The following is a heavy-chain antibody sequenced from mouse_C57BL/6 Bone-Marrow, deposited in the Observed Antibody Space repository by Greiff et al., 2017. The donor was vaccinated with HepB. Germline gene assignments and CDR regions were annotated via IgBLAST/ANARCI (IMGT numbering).Heavy chain of an antibody. CDR1: GFTFSDYG. V-gene: IGHV5-17*01. CDR2: ISSGSSTI. CDR3: ARRTGTSMDY. J-gene: IGHJ4*01. D-gene: IGHD4-1*01. Sequence: EVKLQESGGGLVKPGGSLKLSCAASGFTFSDYGMHWVRQAPEKGLEWVAYISSGSSTIYYADTVKGRFTISRDNAKNTLFLQMTSLRSEDTAMYYCARRTGTSMDYWGQGTSVTVSS.